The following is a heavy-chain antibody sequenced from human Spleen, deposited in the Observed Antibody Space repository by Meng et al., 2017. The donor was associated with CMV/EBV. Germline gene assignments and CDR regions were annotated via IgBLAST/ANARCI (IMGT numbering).Heavy chain of an antibody. Sequence: GGSLRLSCAASGISFSGNSMNWVRQAPGKGLEWVSAITSSSSFKYYGDSVKGRFTISRDNTKNSVYLQMNSLRAEDTAIYYCAREYCTNGVCRFDHWGQGTLVTAPQ. V-gene: IGHV3-21*01. CDR1: GISFSGNS. D-gene: IGHD2-8*01. J-gene: IGHJ4*02. CDR2: ITSSSSFK. CDR3: AREYCTNGVCRFDH.